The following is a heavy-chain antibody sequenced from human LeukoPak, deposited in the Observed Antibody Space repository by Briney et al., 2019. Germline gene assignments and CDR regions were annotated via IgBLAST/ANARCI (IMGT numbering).Heavy chain of an antibody. V-gene: IGHV3-74*01. D-gene: IGHD3-22*01. CDR3: ARAPSEVGGYYPEYFRH. J-gene: IGHJ1*01. Sequence: GGSLRLSCEASGFTFSRYWMHWVRQAPGKGLVWVSRIKSDGKTNYADSVKGRFTISRDNAKNTVSLQVDSLRAEDTGVYYCARAPSEVGGYYPEYFRHWGQGTLVTVSS. CDR1: GFTFSRYW. CDR2: IKSDGKT.